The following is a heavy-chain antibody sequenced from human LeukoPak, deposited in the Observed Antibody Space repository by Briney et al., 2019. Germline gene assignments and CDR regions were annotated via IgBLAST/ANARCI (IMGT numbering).Heavy chain of an antibody. J-gene: IGHJ6*02. V-gene: IGHV3-30*18. CDR2: ISYDGSNK. CDR3: AKVGREDFWTYYYYGMDV. D-gene: IGHD3/OR15-3a*01. Sequence: GGSLRLSCAASGFTFSSYGMHWVRQAPGKGLEWVAVISYDGSNKYYAGSVKGRFTISRDNSKNTLYLQMNSLRAEDTAVYYCAKVGREDFWTYYYYGMDVWGQGTTVTVSS. CDR1: GFTFSSYG.